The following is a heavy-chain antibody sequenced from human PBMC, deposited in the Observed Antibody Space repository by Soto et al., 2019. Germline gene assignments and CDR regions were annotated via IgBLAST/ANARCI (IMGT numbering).Heavy chain of an antibody. CDR1: GDSISSHY. CDR3: AKNVAVAGFCLDP. J-gene: IGHJ5*02. Sequence: SETLSLTCTVSGDSISSHYWSWIRQPPGKGLEWIGHIYHSGGTGYNPSLRSRVTISVDTSKNQFSLKLRSVTAADTAVYYCAKNVAVAGFCLDPWGQGSLVTVSS. V-gene: IGHV4-59*11. CDR2: IYHSGGT. D-gene: IGHD6-19*01.